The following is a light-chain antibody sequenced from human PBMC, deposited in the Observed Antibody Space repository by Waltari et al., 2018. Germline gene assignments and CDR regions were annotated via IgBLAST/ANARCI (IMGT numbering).Light chain of an antibody. J-gene: IGKJ1*01. CDR3: QQYKRWPPGT. Sequence: ETVVTQSPATLSVSPGERATLSCRTSPSIGFNLAWYQQKPGQAPRLLIYHASTRATGIPARFSGSGSETEFTLTISGLQSEDFAVYYCQQYKRWPPGTFGQGTKVEI. V-gene: IGKV3-15*01. CDR1: PSIGFN. CDR2: HAS.